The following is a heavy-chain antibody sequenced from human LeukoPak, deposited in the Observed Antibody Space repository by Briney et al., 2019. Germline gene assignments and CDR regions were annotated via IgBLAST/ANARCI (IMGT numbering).Heavy chain of an antibody. V-gene: IGHV3-48*01. Sequence: GRSLRLSCAASGFTFSSYSMNWVRQAPGKGLEWVSYISSSSSTIYYADSVKGRFTISRDNAKNSLYLQMNSLRAEDTAVYYCARGRVRGVIITSDAFDIWGQGTMVTVSS. J-gene: IGHJ3*02. D-gene: IGHD3-10*01. CDR3: ARGRVRGVIITSDAFDI. CDR2: ISSSSSTI. CDR1: GFTFSSYS.